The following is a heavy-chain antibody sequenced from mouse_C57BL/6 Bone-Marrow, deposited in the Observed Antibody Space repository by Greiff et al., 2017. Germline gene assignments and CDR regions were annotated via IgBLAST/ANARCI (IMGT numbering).Heavy chain of an antibody. CDR2: IWRGGST. V-gene: IGHV2-5*01. CDR1: GFSLTSYG. CDR3: ASSRYFDV. J-gene: IGHJ1*03. Sequence: QVQLKESGPGLVQPSQSLSITCTVSGFSLTSYGVHWVRQSPGKGLEWLGVIWRGGSTDYNAAFMSRLSLTKDNSKSQVCFKMNSLQADDTAIYYCASSRYFDVWGTGTTVTVSS.